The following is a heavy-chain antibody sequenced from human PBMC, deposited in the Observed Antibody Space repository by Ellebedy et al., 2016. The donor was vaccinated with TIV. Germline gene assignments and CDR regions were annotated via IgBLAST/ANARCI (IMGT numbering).Heavy chain of an antibody. J-gene: IGHJ6*02. CDR2: INPNSGGT. CDR1: GYTFTGYY. D-gene: IGHD6-19*01. Sequence: ASVKVSXKASGYTFTGYYMHWVRQAPGQGLEWMGWINPNSGGTNYAQKFQGRVTMTRDTSISTAYMELSRLRSDDTAVYYCASPKSAVAGRYYYYGMDVWGQGTTVTVSS. CDR3: ASPKSAVAGRYYYYGMDV. V-gene: IGHV1-2*02.